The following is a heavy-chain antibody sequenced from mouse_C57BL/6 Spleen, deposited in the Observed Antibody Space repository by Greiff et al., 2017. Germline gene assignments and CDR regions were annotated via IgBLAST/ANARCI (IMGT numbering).Heavy chain of an antibody. Sequence: QVTLKVSGPGILQSSQTLSLTCSFSGFSLSTSGMGVSWIRQPSGKGLEWLAHIYWDDDKRYNPSLKSRLTISKDTSRNQVFLKITSVDTADTATYFCARSHYYYGSSLYYFDYWGQGTTLTVSS. CDR1: GFSLSTSGMG. CDR3: ARSHYYYGSSLYYFDY. V-gene: IGHV8-12*01. J-gene: IGHJ2*01. D-gene: IGHD1-1*01. CDR2: IYWDDDK.